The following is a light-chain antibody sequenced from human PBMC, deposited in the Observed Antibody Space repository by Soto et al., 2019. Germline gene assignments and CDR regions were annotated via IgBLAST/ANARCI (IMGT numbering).Light chain of an antibody. CDR3: QQSYSTPFT. Sequence: DIQMTQSPSSLSASVGDRVTITCRASQSISSYLNWYQQKPGKAPKLLIYAASSLQSGVQSRFRGSGSGTDFTLTISSLQPEDFETYYCQQSYSTPFTFGPGNKGDIK. V-gene: IGKV1-39*01. CDR2: AAS. CDR1: QSISSY. J-gene: IGKJ3*01.